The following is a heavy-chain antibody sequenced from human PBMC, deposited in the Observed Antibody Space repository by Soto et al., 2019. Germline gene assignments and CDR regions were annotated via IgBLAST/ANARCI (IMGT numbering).Heavy chain of an antibody. V-gene: IGHV3-7*01. CDR3: ARSIY. Sequence: GGSLSLSCAVSGFTFSRDWMSWVRQATGKGPEWVASISQDGSEKYYVDSVKDRFSISRDNAKNSLYLQMNSLRAEDTALYYCARSIYWGQGTLVTVSS. CDR1: GFTFSRDW. J-gene: IGHJ4*02. CDR2: ISQDGSEK.